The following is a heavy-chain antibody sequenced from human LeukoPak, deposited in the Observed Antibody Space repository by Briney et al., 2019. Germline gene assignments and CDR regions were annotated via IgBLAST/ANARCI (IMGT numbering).Heavy chain of an antibody. CDR3: ARGDSGYDFLDY. D-gene: IGHD5-12*01. CDR2: IWYDGSNK. Sequence: GRSLRLSCAASGFTFSSYGMHWVRQAPGKGLEWVAVIWYDGSNKYYADSVKGRFTISRDNSKNTLYLQMNSLRAEDTAVYYCARGDSGYDFLDYWAQGTLVTVSS. V-gene: IGHV3-33*01. CDR1: GFTFSSYG. J-gene: IGHJ4*02.